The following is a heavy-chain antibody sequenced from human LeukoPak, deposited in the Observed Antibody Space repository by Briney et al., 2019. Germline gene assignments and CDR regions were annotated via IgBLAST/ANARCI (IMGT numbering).Heavy chain of an antibody. CDR1: GFTFSDYY. J-gene: IGHJ3*02. CDR2: ISSSSSYT. V-gene: IGHV3-11*06. D-gene: IGHD4-17*01. Sequence: GGSLRLSCAASGFTFSDYYMSWIRQAPGKGLEWVSYISSSSSYTNYADSVKGRFTISRDNAKNSLYLQMNSLRAEDTAVYYCARVDYGAYASFDIWGQGTMVTVSS. CDR3: ARVDYGAYASFDI.